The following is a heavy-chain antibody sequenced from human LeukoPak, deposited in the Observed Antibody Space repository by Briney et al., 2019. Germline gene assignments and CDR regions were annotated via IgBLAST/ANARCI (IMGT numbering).Heavy chain of an antibody. CDR2: INQDGSEK. CDR3: AKDNYYGSGYHYMDV. J-gene: IGHJ6*03. CDR1: GFTFSSYR. V-gene: IGHV3-7*01. Sequence: PGGSLRLSCAASGFTFSSYRMSWVRQAPGKGLEWVANINQDGSEKDYVDSVKGRFTISRDNAKNSLYLQMNSLRAEDTAVYYCAKDNYYGSGYHYMDVWGKGTTVTISS. D-gene: IGHD3-10*01.